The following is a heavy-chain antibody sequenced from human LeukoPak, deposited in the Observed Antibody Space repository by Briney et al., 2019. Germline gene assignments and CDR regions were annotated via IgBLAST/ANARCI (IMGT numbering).Heavy chain of an antibody. J-gene: IGHJ4*02. Sequence: GGSLRLSCAASGFTFSSYAMSWVRQAPGKGLELVSAISGSGGSTYYADSVKGRFTISRDNSKNTLYLQMNSLRAEDTAVYYCAKDQNAMITPTYYFDYWGQGTLVTVSS. CDR3: AKDQNAMITPTYYFDY. D-gene: IGHD3-16*01. CDR1: GFTFSSYA. CDR2: ISGSGGST. V-gene: IGHV3-23*01.